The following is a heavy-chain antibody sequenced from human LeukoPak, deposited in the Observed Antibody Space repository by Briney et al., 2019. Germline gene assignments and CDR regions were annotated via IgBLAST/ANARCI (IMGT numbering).Heavy chain of an antibody. J-gene: IGHJ5*02. D-gene: IGHD3-16*01. CDR1: GFSFSSYA. V-gene: IGHV3-23*01. Sequence: GGSLRLSCAASGFSFSSYAMSWVRQAPGKGLEWVSAISGSGGTTYYADSVKGRFTISRDNSKNTLYLQMNSLRAEDTAVYYCAKALGVNWSDPWGQGTLVTVSS. CDR3: AKALGVNWSDP. CDR2: ISGSGGTT.